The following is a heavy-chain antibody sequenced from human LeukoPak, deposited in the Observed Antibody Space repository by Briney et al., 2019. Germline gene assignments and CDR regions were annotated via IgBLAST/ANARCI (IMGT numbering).Heavy chain of an antibody. J-gene: IGHJ4*02. V-gene: IGHV3-23*01. CDR1: GFTFSSYG. CDR2: ISGSGGST. Sequence: GGSLRLSCAASGFTFSSYGMHWVRQAPGKGLEWVSAISGSGGSTYYADSVKGRFTISRDNSKNTLYLQMNSLRAEDTAVYYCAKVLVYYYDSSGYGDYWGQGTLVTVSS. CDR3: AKVLVYYYDSSGYGDY. D-gene: IGHD3-22*01.